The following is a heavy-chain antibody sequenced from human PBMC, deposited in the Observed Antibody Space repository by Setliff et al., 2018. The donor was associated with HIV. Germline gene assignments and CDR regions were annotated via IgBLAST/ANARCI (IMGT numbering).Heavy chain of an antibody. Sequence: SETLSLTCTVSGGSISSTSYYWGWIRQPPGKGLEWIGNIYYSGSTYYNPSLKSRVTISVDTSKKQFSLRLSSVTAADTAVYYCARAGDGSPFYYYYYMDVWGKGTTVTVSS. D-gene: IGHD1-26*01. V-gene: IGHV4-39*07. J-gene: IGHJ6*03. CDR1: GGSISSTSYY. CDR3: ARAGDGSPFYYYYYMDV. CDR2: IYYSGST.